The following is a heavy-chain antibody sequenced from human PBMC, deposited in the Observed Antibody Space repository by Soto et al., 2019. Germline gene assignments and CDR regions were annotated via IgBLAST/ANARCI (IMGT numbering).Heavy chain of an antibody. V-gene: IGHV1-3*01. Sequence: GAAVKVSRKASRYTFTSYAMHWVRQAPGQRREWMGWVNAGNGNTKYSQKSQGRVTITRDTSASTAYMEPSSLRSDDTAVYYFVRAATGCLLRFLEWFLRRGRGEGWFALWGQGTLVPVSS. D-gene: IGHD3-3*01. J-gene: IGHJ5*02. CDR1: RYTFTSYA. CDR3: VRAATGCLLRFLEWFLRRGRGEGWFAL. CDR2: VNAGNGNT.